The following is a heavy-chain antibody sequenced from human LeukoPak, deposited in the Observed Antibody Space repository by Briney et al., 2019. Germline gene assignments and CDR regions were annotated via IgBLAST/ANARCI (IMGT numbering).Heavy chain of an antibody. CDR3: ARVPHLTYYYDSTGGAFDI. Sequence: ASVKVSCKASGYTFTSYGISWVRQAPGQGLEWMGWISAYNGNTNYVQKLQGRVTMTTDTSTSTAYMELRSLRSDDTAVYYCARVPHLTYYYDSTGGAFDIWGQGTMVTVSS. D-gene: IGHD3-22*01. CDR1: GYTFTSYG. V-gene: IGHV1-18*01. J-gene: IGHJ3*02. CDR2: ISAYNGNT.